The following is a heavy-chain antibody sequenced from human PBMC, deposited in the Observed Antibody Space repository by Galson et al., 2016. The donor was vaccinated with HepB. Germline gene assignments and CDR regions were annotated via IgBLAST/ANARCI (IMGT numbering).Heavy chain of an antibody. J-gene: IGHJ4*02. CDR1: GGSISSRNYY. V-gene: IGHV4-39*01. CDR2: IYYSGST. D-gene: IGHD3-22*01. CDR3: ARHTDYYDTSGFVFDY. Sequence: ETLSLTCTVSGGSISSRNYYWGCIRQPPGKGLEWIGSIYYSGSTYYNPSLKSRVTIPVDTSKNQFSLKLSSVTAADTAVYYCARHTDYYDTSGFVFDYWGQGTLVTVSS.